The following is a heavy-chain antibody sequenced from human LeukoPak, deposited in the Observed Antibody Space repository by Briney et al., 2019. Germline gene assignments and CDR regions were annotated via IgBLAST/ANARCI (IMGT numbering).Heavy chain of an antibody. CDR3: AKHSHDGSAPYYEVQLDY. CDR1: GFTFTSFA. J-gene: IGHJ4*02. CDR2: ISSSGVAT. Sequence: SGGSLRLSCAASGFTFTSFAMSWVRQAPGKGLGWVSTISSSGVATYYANSVKGRFTISRDNSKNTVYLQMNSLRAEDTAIYYCAKHSHDGSAPYYEVQLDYWGQGTLVTVSS. D-gene: IGHD3-22*01. V-gene: IGHV3-23*01.